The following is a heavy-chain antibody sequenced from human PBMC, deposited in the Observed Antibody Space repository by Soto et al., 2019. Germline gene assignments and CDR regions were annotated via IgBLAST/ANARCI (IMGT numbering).Heavy chain of an antibody. CDR1: GYTFTSYG. Sequence: ASVKVSCKASGYTFTSYGISWVRQAPGQGLEWMGWISAYNGNTNYAQKLQGRVTMTPDTSTSTAYMELRSLRSDDTAVYYCARDPSPIAVAGTWFDPWGQGTLVTVS. D-gene: IGHD6-19*01. CDR3: ARDPSPIAVAGTWFDP. V-gene: IGHV1-18*01. CDR2: ISAYNGNT. J-gene: IGHJ5*02.